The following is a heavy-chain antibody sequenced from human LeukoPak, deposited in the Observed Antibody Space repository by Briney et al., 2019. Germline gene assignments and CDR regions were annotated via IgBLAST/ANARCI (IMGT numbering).Heavy chain of an antibody. Sequence: SETLSLTCTVSGGSISSGGYYWAWIRQPPGKGLEWIGSIYYSGTTYYNPPLKSRVTIFVDTSKNQFSLKLTSVTAADTAVYYCASLGDAYNLDYWGQGTLVTVSS. CDR1: GGSISSGGYY. V-gene: IGHV4-39*07. J-gene: IGHJ4*02. D-gene: IGHD5-24*01. CDR3: ASLGDAYNLDY. CDR2: IYYSGTT.